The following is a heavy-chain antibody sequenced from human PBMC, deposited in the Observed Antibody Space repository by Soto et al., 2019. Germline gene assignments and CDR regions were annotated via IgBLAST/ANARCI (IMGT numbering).Heavy chain of an antibody. CDR1: GGSFSGYY. CDR3: AIHPLLEYYDILTDYRARADAFGI. D-gene: IGHD3-9*01. J-gene: IGHJ3*02. Sequence: AETLSLTCAVYGGSFSGYYWSWIRQPPGKGLEWMGDIDHSGSTNYNASLKSRVTISVDTSKNQFSLKLSSVTAADTAVYYCAIHPLLEYYDILTDYRARADAFGIWGQGTMVTVSS. CDR2: IDHSGST. V-gene: IGHV4-34*01.